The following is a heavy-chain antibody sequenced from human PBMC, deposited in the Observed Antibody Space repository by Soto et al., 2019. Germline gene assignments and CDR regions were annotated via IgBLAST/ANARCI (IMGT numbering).Heavy chain of an antibody. Sequence: QVQLQQWGAGLLKPSETLSLTCAVYGGSFSGYYWSWIRQPPGKGLEWIGEINHSGSTNYNPSLKSRVTRSVDTSKNQFSLKLSSVTAADTAVYYCARALSGIAARPTPYFDYWGQGTLVTVSS. CDR2: INHSGST. CDR1: GGSFSGYY. CDR3: ARALSGIAARPTPYFDY. V-gene: IGHV4-34*01. J-gene: IGHJ4*02. D-gene: IGHD6-6*01.